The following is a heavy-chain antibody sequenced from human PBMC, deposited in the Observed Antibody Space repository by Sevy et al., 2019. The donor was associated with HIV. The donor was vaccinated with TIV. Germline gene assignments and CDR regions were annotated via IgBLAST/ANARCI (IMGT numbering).Heavy chain of an antibody. CDR1: GASISSGVYS. Sequence: SETLSLTCAVSGASISSGVYSWNWIRQPPGKGLEWIGYIYHSGNTYYNPSLKSRVTISVDRSNNQFSLKMRSVTAADTAVYYCARDGGMMTTPGCLDFWGQGIMVTVSS. V-gene: IGHV4-30-2*01. CDR2: IYHSGNT. CDR3: ARDGGMMTTPGCLDF. D-gene: IGHD4-17*01. J-gene: IGHJ3*01.